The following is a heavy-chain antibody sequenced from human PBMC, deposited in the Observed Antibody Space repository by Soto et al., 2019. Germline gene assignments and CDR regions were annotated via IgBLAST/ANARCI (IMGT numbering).Heavy chain of an antibody. CDR2: IYSGGST. V-gene: IGHV3-66*01. Sequence: EVQLVESGGGLVQPGGSLRLSCAASGFTVSSNYMSWVRQAPGKGLEWVSVIYSGGSTYYADSVKGRFTISRDNSKNTLYLQMNSLRAEDTAVYYCARWGGSGSRYFDCWGQGTLVTVSS. CDR1: GFTVSSNY. CDR3: ARWGGSGSRYFDC. D-gene: IGHD3-10*01. J-gene: IGHJ4*02.